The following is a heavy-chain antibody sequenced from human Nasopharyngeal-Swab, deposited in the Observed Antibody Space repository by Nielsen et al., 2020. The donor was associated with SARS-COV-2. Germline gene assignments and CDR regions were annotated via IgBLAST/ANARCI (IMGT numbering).Heavy chain of an antibody. CDR2: ISGSGSYV. D-gene: IGHD1-26*01. CDR3: ARIAGRGSIYYYYMDV. Sequence: GGSLRLSCAGSGFTFNTYSMIWVRQLTGEGLEWGSSISGSGSYVYYADSVKGRFTISKDSAKNSLYLQMNSLRADDTAVYFCARIAGRGSIYYYYMDVWGTGTTVTVSS. V-gene: IGHV3-21*01. CDR1: GFTFNTYS. J-gene: IGHJ6*03.